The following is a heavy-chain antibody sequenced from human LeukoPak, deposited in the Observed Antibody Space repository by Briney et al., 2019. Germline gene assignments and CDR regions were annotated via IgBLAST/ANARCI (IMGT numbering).Heavy chain of an antibody. CDR3: ARDFSSMLYGTDYFDY. D-gene: IGHD2-8*01. CDR2: ISSSSSSI. Sequence: GGSLRLSCAASGFTFSSYEMNWVRQAPGKGLEWVSYISSSSSSIYYADSVKGRFTISRDNAKNSLYLQMNSLRAEDTAVYYCARDFSSMLYGTDYFDYWGQGTLVTVSS. CDR1: GFTFSSYE. J-gene: IGHJ4*02. V-gene: IGHV3-48*01.